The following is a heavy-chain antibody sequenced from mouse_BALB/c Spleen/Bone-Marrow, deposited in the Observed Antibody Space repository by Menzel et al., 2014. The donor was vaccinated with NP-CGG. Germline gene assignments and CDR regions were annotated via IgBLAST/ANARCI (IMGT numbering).Heavy chain of an antibody. J-gene: IGHJ2*01. Sequence: VQLKESGGGLVKLGGSLKLSCAASGFTFSSYYMSWVRQTPEKRLELVAAINSNGGLTYYPDTVKGRFTISRDNTKNILYLQMSSLKSDNTALYYCARHQRGSSIYYFNYWGQGTTLTDTS. CDR2: INSNGGLT. D-gene: IGHD1-1*01. CDR3: ARHQRGSSIYYFNY. V-gene: IGHV5-6-2*01. CDR1: GFTFSSYY.